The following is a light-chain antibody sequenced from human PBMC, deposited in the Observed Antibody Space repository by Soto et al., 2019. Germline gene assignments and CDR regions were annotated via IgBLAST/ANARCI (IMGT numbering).Light chain of an antibody. CDR1: SSDVGGRDY. J-gene: IGLJ1*01. Sequence: QSALTQPRSVSGSPGQSVTISCTGTSSDVGGRDYVSWYQQKPGKAPKLMISEVYKRPSGVPDRFSGSKSANTAYLTISGLQADDEADYFCCSYAGSYTYVFGTGTKVTVL. CDR3: CSYAGSYTYV. V-gene: IGLV2-11*02. CDR2: EVY.